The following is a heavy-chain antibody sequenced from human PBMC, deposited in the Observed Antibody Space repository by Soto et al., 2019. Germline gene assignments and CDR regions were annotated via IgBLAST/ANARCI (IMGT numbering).Heavy chain of an antibody. CDR3: TSSGWSL. D-gene: IGHD3-10*01. J-gene: IGHJ4*01. CDR2: ISSTSEFI. Sequence: VESGGGLVKPGGCLRLSCAASGFTFNTYSITWVRQAPGKGLEWVSSISSTSEFIQYADSVKGRFTISRDNAENSLYLQMHSLRAEDTAVYYCTSSGWSLWGHGTLVTVAP. CDR1: GFTFNTYS. V-gene: IGHV3-21*04.